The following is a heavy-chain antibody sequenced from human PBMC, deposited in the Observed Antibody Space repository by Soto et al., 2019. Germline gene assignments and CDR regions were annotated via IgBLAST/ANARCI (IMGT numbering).Heavy chain of an antibody. CDR3: ARDTFYGDYTYYFDY. J-gene: IGHJ4*02. Sequence: SVKVSCKDSGGTFSSYAISWVRQAPGQGLEWMGGIIPIFGTANYAQKFQGRVTITADESTSTAYMELSSLRSEDTAVYYCARDTFYGDYTYYFDYWGQGTLVTVSS. CDR2: IIPIFGTA. V-gene: IGHV1-69*13. CDR1: GGTFSSYA. D-gene: IGHD4-17*01.